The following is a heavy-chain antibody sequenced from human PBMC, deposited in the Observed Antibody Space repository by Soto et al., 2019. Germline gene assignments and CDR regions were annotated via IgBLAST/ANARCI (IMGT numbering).Heavy chain of an antibody. D-gene: IGHD4-17*01. CDR1: GFTFSNAW. J-gene: IGHJ6*02. CDR2: IKSKTDGGTT. CDR3: TTELRSDENYYYGMDV. Sequence: GGSLRLFCAASGFTFSNAWMSWVRQAPGKGLEWVGRIKSKTDGGTTDYAAPVKGRFTISRDDSKNTLYLQMNSLKTEDTAVYYCTTELRSDENYYYGMDVWGQGTTVTVSS. V-gene: IGHV3-15*01.